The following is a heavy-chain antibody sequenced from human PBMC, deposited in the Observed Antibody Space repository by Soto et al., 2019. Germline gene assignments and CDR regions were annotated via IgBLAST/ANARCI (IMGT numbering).Heavy chain of an antibody. CDR1: GVTFSNYV. V-gene: IGHV1-69*18. J-gene: IGHJ2*01. D-gene: IGHD6-13*01. CDR3: ASGLEVAAASFEL. Sequence: QVQLVQSGAEVKKPGSSVKVSCKASGVTFSNYVLTWVRQAPGQGLEWMGRIIPLFSTADYSQTFQGRVTITADESTSTAYRELSSLRSEDTAVYYCASGLEVAAASFELWGRGTLVTVSS. CDR2: IIPLFSTA.